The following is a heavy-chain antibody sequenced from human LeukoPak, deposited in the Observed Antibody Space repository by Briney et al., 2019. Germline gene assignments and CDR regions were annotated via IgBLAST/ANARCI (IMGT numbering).Heavy chain of an antibody. J-gene: IGHJ5*02. CDR1: GYTFTSYD. CDR3: ARGAPTIFGVANNWFDP. D-gene: IGHD3-3*01. V-gene: IGHV1-8*01. Sequence: GASVKVSCKASGYTFTSYDINWVRQATRQGLEWMGWMNPNSGNTGYAQRFQGRVTMTRKTSISTAYMELSSLRSEDTAVYYCARGAPTIFGVANNWFDPWGQGTLVTVSS. CDR2: MNPNSGNT.